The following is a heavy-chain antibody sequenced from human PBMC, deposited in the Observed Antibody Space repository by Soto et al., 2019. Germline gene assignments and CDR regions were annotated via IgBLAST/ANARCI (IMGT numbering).Heavy chain of an antibody. J-gene: IGHJ1*01. CDR1: AFTFSSYA. D-gene: IGHD4-17*01. Sequence: EVQLLESGGHLVQPGGSLRLSCAGSAFTFSSYAMSWVRQAPGKGLEWVSAISGSGDITYYADSVKGRFTISRENSKDTLYLQMDSLRAEDAAIYYCAKDWRTTVASPEYFQHWGQGTLVTVSS. CDR3: AKDWRTTVASPEYFQH. CDR2: ISGSGDIT. V-gene: IGHV3-23*01.